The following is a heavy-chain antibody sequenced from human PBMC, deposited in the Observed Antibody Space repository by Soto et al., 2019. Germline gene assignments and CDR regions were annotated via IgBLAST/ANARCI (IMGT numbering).Heavy chain of an antibody. CDR2: INTKTETP. CDR3: ASLVAGAFDV. CDR1: GYTFTAYH. J-gene: IGHJ3*01. D-gene: IGHD2-8*02. V-gene: IGHV7-4-1*01. Sequence: QVQLVHSGSELEKPGASARVSCKASGYTFTAYHINWVRQAPGQGLEWMGWINTKTETPSYAQDFPVRFVVALHTSVSTAYLQLCRLKSENTAVYYCASLVAGAFDVWGEG.